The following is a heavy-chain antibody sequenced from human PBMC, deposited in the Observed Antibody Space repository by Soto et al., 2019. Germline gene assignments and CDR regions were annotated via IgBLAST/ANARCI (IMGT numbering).Heavy chain of an antibody. V-gene: IGHV1-46*01. Sequence: ASVKVSCKASGYTFTSYYIHWVRQAPGQGLEWMGMINPSGGGTSYTQMFQGRVTLTRDTSTSTVYMELSSLRSEDTAVYYCARDTELLGALVCGFDIRRQVTMVTVPS. CDR2: INPSGGGT. D-gene: IGHD3-3*01. CDR3: ARDTELLGALVCGFDI. CDR1: GYTFTSYY. J-gene: IGHJ3*02.